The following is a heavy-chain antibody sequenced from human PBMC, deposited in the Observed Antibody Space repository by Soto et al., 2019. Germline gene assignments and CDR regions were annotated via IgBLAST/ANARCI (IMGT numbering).Heavy chain of an antibody. D-gene: IGHD3-16*01. CDR2: ISSSSSTI. CDR3: ARGDGYAVSYYYMDV. CDR1: GFTFSSYS. J-gene: IGHJ6*03. Sequence: GSLRLSCAASGFTFSSYSMNWVRQAPGKGLEWVSYISSSSSTIYYADSVKGRFTISRDNAKNSLYLQMNSLRAEDTAVYYCARGDGYAVSYYYMDVWGKGTTVTVSS. V-gene: IGHV3-48*01.